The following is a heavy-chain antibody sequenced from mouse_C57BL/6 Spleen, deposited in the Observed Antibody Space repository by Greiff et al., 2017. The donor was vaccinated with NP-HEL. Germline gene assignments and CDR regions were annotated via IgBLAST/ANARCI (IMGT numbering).Heavy chain of an antibody. D-gene: IGHD1-1*01. CDR1: GYTFTDYY. CDR2: IYPGSGNT. V-gene: IGHV1-76*01. CDR3: ARGYYGSRGAMDY. J-gene: IGHJ4*01. Sequence: QVQLQQSGAELVRPGASVKLSCKASGYTFTDYYINWVKQRPGQGLEWIARIYPGSGNTYYNEKFKGKATLTAEKSSSTAYMQLSSLTSEDSAVYFCARGYYGSRGAMDYWGQGTSVTVSS.